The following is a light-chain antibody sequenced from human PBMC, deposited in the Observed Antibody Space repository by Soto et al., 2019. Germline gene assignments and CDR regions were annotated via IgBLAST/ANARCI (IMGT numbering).Light chain of an antibody. Sequence: QSVLTQPPSASGTPGHRATISCSGSSSNIGRNTVSWYQHLPRTAPKLLIYNNGQRPSGVPDRFSASKSGTSASLAISWLQSDDEAYYYCAAWDDGLNGYVFGTGTRSPS. J-gene: IGLJ1*01. CDR1: SSNIGRNT. CDR2: NNG. V-gene: IGLV1-44*01. CDR3: AAWDDGLNGYV.